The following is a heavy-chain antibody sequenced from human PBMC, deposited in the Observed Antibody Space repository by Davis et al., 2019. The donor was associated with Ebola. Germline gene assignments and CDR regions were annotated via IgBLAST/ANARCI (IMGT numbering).Heavy chain of an antibody. J-gene: IGHJ4*02. D-gene: IGHD1-26*01. CDR2: ISSSSSTI. CDR3: AVVGATVY. V-gene: IGHV3-48*04. CDR1: GFTFSSYS. Sequence: GESLKLPCAASGFTFSSYSMNWVRQAPGKGLEWVSYISSSSSTIYYADPVKGRFTITRDNAKNSLYLQMNSLRGEDTAVYYCAVVGATVYWGQGTLVTVSS.